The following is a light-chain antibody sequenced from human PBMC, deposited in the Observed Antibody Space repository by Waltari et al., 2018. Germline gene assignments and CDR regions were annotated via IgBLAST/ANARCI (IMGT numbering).Light chain of an antibody. Sequence: QSVLTQPPSASGPPGQRVTISCSGSSSTIGSNYVYWYQQLPGTAPKLLIYRNNQRPSGVPDRFSGSKSGTSASLAISGLRSEDEADYYCAAWDDSLVWVFGGGTKLTVL. J-gene: IGLJ3*02. CDR3: AAWDDSLVWV. CDR1: SSTIGSNY. CDR2: RNN. V-gene: IGLV1-47*01.